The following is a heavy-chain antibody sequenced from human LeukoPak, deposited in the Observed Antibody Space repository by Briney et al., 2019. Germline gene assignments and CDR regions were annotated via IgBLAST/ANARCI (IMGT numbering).Heavy chain of an antibody. Sequence: SETLSLTCTVSGGSISSSSYYWGWICQPPGKGLEWIGSIYYSGSTYYNPSLKSRVTISVDTSKNQFSLKLSSVTAADTAVYYCARGSESSGWYYRLFDYWGQGTLVTVSS. CDR1: GGSISSSSYY. D-gene: IGHD6-19*01. CDR3: ARGSESSGWYYRLFDY. CDR2: IYYSGST. V-gene: IGHV4-39*07. J-gene: IGHJ4*02.